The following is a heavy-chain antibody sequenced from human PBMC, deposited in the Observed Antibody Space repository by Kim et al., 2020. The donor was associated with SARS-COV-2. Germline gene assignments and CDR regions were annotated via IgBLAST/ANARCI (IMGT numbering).Heavy chain of an antibody. D-gene: IGHD2-21*01. CDR3: ASNFPPPLWWL. Sequence: NYAQKFQGRVTITADKSTSTAYMELSSLRSEDTAVYYCASNFPPPLWWLWGQGTTVTVSS. J-gene: IGHJ6*02. V-gene: IGHV1-69*02.